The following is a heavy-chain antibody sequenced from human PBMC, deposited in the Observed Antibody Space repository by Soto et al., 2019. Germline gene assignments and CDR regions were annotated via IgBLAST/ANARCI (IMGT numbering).Heavy chain of an antibody. Sequence: ASVKVSCKASGYTFTSYDINWVRQATGQGLEWMGWMNPNSGNTGYAQKFQGRVTMTRNTSISTAYMELSSLRSEDTAVYYCARGGTVVVAAADYYYYMDVWGKGTTVTVSS. CDR3: ARGGTVVVAAADYYYYMDV. CDR1: GYTFTSYD. CDR2: MNPNSGNT. D-gene: IGHD2-15*01. V-gene: IGHV1-8*01. J-gene: IGHJ6*03.